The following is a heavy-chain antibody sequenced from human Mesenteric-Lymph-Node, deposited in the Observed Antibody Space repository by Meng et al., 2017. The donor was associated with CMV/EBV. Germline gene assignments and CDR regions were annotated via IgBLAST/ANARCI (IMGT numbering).Heavy chain of an antibody. Sequence: ETLSLTCAASGFSFSSYWITWVRQDPGKGLEWVASIKYDGSEKYYVDSVKGRFTISRDNAENSLYLQLSSLRAEDTAVYYCARRYPFHWYFDLWGRGTLVTVSS. CDR3: ARRYPFHWYFDL. D-gene: IGHD1-14*01. J-gene: IGHJ2*01. CDR2: IKYDGSEK. CDR1: GFSFSSYW. V-gene: IGHV3-7*01.